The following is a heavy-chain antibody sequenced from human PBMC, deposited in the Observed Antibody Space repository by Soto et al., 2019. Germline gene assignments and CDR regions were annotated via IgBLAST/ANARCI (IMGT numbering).Heavy chain of an antibody. CDR1: GFPVKNNY. CDR3: ATGSVWGSYPLDS. CDR2: IYSAGRT. Sequence: EVYLVESGGGFIQPGGSLRLSCEASGFPVKNNYVSWVRQAPGKGLEWVSVIYSAGRTDYGDSVKGRFTISRDISKNMVYLQMNSLTIDDTAVYYCATGSVWGSYPLDSWGQGTQVAVFS. D-gene: IGHD3-16*01. J-gene: IGHJ4*02. V-gene: IGHV3-53*01.